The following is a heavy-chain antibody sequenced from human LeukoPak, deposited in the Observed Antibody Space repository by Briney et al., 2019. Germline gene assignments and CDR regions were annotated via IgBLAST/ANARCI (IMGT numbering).Heavy chain of an antibody. V-gene: IGHV6-1*01. CDR1: GDSVSSNSAA. CDR2: TYYRSKWYN. D-gene: IGHD2-15*01. Sequence: SQTLSLTCAISGDSVSSNSAAWNWIRQSPSRGLEWLGRTYYRSKWYNDYAVSVKSRITTNPDTSKNQFSLQLNSVTPEDTAVYYCARVGPPAGYCSGGSCLRRYGMDVWGQGTTVTVSS. CDR3: ARVGPPAGYCSGGSCLRRYGMDV. J-gene: IGHJ6*02.